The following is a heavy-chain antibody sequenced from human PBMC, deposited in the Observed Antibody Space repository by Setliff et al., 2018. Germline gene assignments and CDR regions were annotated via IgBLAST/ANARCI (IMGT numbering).Heavy chain of an antibody. V-gene: IGHV4-39*01. J-gene: IGHJ4*01. CDR2: IYYRGDT. Sequence: SETLSLTCTVSGGSISSGVYYWAWIRQPPGKGLEWIGRIYYRGDTYYNASLKSRLTLSVDTSKNQVSLNLRSVTAADTAVYYCARTGTYRYFDYWGHGTQVTVSS. D-gene: IGHD1-1*01. CDR1: GGSISSGVYY. CDR3: ARTGTYRYFDY.